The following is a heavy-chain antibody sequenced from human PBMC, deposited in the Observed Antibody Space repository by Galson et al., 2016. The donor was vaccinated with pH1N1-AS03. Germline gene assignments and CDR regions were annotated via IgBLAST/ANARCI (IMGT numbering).Heavy chain of an antibody. CDR2: ISYRGS. J-gene: IGHJ4*02. Sequence: ASGFTFTNHAMTWVRQAPGKGLEWVSIISYRGSFYADSVKGRFTISRDNPRNTLFLQMTSLRAEDTAIYYCAKDASLPSIYYPIFDTWGQGTLITVSS. V-gene: IGHV3-23*01. CDR3: AKDASLPSIYYPIFDT. D-gene: IGHD1-26*01. CDR1: GFTFTNHA.